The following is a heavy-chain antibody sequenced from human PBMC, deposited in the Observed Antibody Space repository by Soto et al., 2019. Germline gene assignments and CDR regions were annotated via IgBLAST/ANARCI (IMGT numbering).Heavy chain of an antibody. CDR2: ISYDGSNK. CDR3: AREGFGEVNGNYYCMDV. CDR1: GFTFSSYA. J-gene: IGHJ6*02. D-gene: IGHD3-10*01. Sequence: QVQLVESGGGVVQPGRSLRLSCAASGFTFSSYAMHWVRQAPGKGLEWVAVISYDGSNKYYADSVKGRFTISRDNSKNTLYLQMNSLRAEDTAVYYCAREGFGEVNGNYYCMDVWGQGTTVTVSS. V-gene: IGHV3-30-3*01.